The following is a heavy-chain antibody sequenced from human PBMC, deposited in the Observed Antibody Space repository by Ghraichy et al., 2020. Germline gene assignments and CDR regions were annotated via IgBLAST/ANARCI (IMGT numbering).Heavy chain of an antibody. CDR2: IYWDDEK. V-gene: IGHV2-5*02. J-gene: IGHJ1*01. D-gene: IGHD2-15*01. Sequence: SGPTLVTPTQALTLTCTFSGFSLSTVGVSVGWIRQPPGEALEWLALIYWDDEKRYSPSLESRLTITKDTSRNQVVLTLTNVDPVDTATYYCARLFYHGGSRYFQYWGQGTLVTVSS. CDR3: ARLFYHGGSRYFQY. CDR1: GFSLSTVGVS.